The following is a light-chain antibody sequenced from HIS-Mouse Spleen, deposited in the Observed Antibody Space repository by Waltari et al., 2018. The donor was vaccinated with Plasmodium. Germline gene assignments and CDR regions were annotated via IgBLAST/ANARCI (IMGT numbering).Light chain of an antibody. CDR1: ALQKKY. CDR2: EDS. V-gene: IGLV3-10*01. CDR3: YSTDSSGNHRV. Sequence: SYELTHPPSVSVSPGQTARIPCSGDALQKKYAFWYQQKSGQAPVLVIYEDSKRPSGIPERFSGSSSGTMATLTISGAQVEDEADYYCYSTDSSGNHRVFGGGTKLTVL. J-gene: IGLJ3*02.